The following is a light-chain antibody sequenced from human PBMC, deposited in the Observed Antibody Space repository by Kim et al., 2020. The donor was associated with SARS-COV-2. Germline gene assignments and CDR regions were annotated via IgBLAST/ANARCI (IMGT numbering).Light chain of an antibody. J-gene: IGLJ3*02. CDR1: SSDVGAYNF. CDR2: DVN. Sequence: QSITISCTGTSSDVGAYNFVSWYQQRPGKAPKLTIYDVNDRPSGVSNRFSGSKSGNTASLTISGLQAEDEADYYCTSWTSDSTLVFGGGTKVTVL. CDR3: TSWTSDSTLV. V-gene: IGLV2-14*03.